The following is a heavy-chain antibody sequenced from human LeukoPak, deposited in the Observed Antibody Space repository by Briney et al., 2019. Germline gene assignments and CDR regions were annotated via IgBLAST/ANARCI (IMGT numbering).Heavy chain of an antibody. J-gene: IGHJ6*02. CDR2: INTDGSST. CDR3: ARGPVSYYGMDV. D-gene: IGHD2/OR15-2a*01. V-gene: IGHV3-74*01. CDR1: GFTFSSYW. Sequence: PGGSLRLSCAASGFTFSSYWMHWVRQAPGKGLVWVSRINTDGSSTSYADSVKGRFTISRDNAKNTLYLQMNSLRAEDTAVYYCARGPVSYYGMDVWGQGTTVTVSS.